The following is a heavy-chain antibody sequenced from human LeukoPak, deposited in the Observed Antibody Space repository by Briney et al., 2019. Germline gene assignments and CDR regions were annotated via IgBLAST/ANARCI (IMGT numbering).Heavy chain of an antibody. CDR3: ARVAYTKVFDP. Sequence: ASVKVSCKASGYTFTGYYMHWLRQAPGQGLEWVGWISGYDGKTRYAQKLQGRVTMTTDISTTTAHMELRSLRSDDTAVYYCARVAYTKVFDPWGQGTLVTVSS. CDR1: GYTFTGYY. CDR2: ISGYDGKT. D-gene: IGHD2-21*01. J-gene: IGHJ5*02. V-gene: IGHV1-18*04.